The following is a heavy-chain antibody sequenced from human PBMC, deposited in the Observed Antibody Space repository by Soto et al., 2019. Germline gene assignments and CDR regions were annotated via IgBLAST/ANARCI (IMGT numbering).Heavy chain of an antibody. CDR1: GGSISSGGYS. J-gene: IGHJ4*02. Sequence: SETLSLTCAVSGGSISSGGYSWSWIRQPPGKGLEWIGYIYHSGTTYYNPSLKSRVTISVDRSKNQFSLKLSSVTAADTAVYYCARGSDEGEADYWGQGTLVTVSS. V-gene: IGHV4-30-2*01. CDR3: ARGSDEGEADY. CDR2: IYHSGTT.